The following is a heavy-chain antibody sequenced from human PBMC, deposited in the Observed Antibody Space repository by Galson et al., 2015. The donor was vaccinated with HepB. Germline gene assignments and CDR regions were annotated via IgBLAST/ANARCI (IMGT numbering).Heavy chain of an antibody. CDR1: GFTFGDYA. CDR3: AKAHSSGWYQNWFDP. J-gene: IGHJ5*02. CDR2: ISWNSGSI. Sequence: SLRLSCAASGFTFGDYAMHWVRQAPGKGLEWVSGISWNSGSIGYADSVKGRFTISRDNAKNSLYLQMNSLRAEDTALYYCAKAHSSGWYQNWFDPWGQGTLVTVSS. D-gene: IGHD6-19*01. V-gene: IGHV3-9*01.